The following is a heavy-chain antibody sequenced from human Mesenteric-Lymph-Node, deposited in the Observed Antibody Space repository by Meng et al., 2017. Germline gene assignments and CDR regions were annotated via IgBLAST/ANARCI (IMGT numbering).Heavy chain of an antibody. V-gene: IGHV3-9*01. CDR3: AREEKGDPGWFDP. D-gene: IGHD3-16*01. Sequence: SLKISCTASGFTFGDYTMHWVRQPPGKGLQWVSGITGNSDTTDYADSVKGRFTISRDNAKNSLFLQMNSLRVEDTAVYYCAREEKGDPGWFDPWGQGTLVTVSS. CDR1: GFTFGDYT. CDR2: ITGNSDTT. J-gene: IGHJ5*02.